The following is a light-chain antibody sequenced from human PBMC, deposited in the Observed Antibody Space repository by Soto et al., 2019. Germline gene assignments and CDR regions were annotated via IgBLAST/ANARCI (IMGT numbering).Light chain of an antibody. V-gene: IGKV3-15*01. CDR2: GAS. J-gene: IGKJ5*01. CDR1: QSVSSN. CDR3: QQYNNWPPIT. Sequence: EIVRTQSPATRSLCPVERATLSCRASQSVSSNLAWYQQKPGQAPRLLIYGASTRATGIPARFSGSGSGTEFTLTISSLQSEDFAVYYCQQYNNWPPITFGQGTRLEI.